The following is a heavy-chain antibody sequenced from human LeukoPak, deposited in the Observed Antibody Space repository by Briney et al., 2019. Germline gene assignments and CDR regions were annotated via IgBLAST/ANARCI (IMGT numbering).Heavy chain of an antibody. CDR2: ISAYNGNT. Sequence: GASVKVSCKASGGTFSSYAITWVRQAPGQGLEWMGWISAYNGNTNYAQKLQGRVTMTTDTSTSTAYMELRSLRSDDTAVYYCARVYGSGSYLLEFYYYYYMDVWGKGTTVTISS. J-gene: IGHJ6*03. V-gene: IGHV1-18*01. CDR1: GGTFSSYA. D-gene: IGHD3-10*01. CDR3: ARVYGSGSYLLEFYYYYYMDV.